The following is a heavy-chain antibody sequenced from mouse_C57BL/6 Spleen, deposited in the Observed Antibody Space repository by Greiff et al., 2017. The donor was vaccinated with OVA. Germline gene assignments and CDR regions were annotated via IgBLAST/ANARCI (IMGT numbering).Heavy chain of an antibody. V-gene: IGHV1-81*01. CDR3: ARELGREWYFDV. D-gene: IGHD4-1*01. J-gene: IGHJ1*03. Sequence: QVQLQQSGAELARPGASVKLSCKASGYTFTSYGISWVKQRTGQGLEWIGEIYPRSGNTYYNEKFKGKATLTADKSSSTAYMELRSLTSEDSAVYFCARELGREWYFDVWGTGTTVTVSS. CDR2: IYPRSGNT. CDR1: GYTFTSYG.